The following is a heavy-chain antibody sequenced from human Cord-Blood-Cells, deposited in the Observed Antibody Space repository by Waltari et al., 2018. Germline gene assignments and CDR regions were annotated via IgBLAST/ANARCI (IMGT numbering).Heavy chain of an antibody. D-gene: IGHD6-6*01. J-gene: IGHJ4*02. CDR2: IIPIFGTA. V-gene: IGHV1-69*01. Sequence: QGQLVQSGAEVKKPGYSVKVSCKPSGSTFSSYAIRWVRQAPGQVLEWMGGIIPIFGTANYAQNFQGRVTITADESPSTAYMELSSLRSEDTAVYYCARGLEYSSSYYFDYWGQGTLVTVSS. CDR1: GSTFSSYA. CDR3: ARGLEYSSSYYFDY.